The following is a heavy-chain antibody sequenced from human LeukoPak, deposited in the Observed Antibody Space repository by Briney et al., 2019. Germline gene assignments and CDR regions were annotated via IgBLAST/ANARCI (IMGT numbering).Heavy chain of an antibody. CDR2: IIPIFGTA. J-gene: IGHJ6*03. D-gene: IGHD2-21*02. CDR1: RGIFRSYA. V-gene: IGHV1-69*01. CDR3: ARGVVTAIPYYDYCYIDV. Sequence: SSVPVSRMASRGIFRSYALSSVRPATAQGLEWMGVIIPIFGTANYVQKFQGRVMNTPDEHTRTAYMAVNSLTSEDTAVYLCARGVVTAIPYYDYCYIDVWGKGTTVTVSS.